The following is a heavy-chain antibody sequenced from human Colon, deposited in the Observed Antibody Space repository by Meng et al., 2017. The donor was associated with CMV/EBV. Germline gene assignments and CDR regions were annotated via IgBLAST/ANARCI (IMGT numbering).Heavy chain of an antibody. V-gene: IGHV4-59*01. CDR2: LYYTGNT. J-gene: IGHJ6*02. CDR1: GGSISPYY. CDR3: ARHFDLGGMDV. Sequence: GSLRLSCNVSGGSISPYYWSWIRQPPGEGLEWIGYLYYTGNTNSNPSLKSRITMFVDTSKKLLSLSLSSVTAADTAVYYCARHFDLGGMDVWGQGTTVTVSS. D-gene: IGHD3-16*01.